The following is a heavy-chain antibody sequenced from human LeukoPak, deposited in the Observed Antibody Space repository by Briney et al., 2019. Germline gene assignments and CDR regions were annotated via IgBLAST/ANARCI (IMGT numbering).Heavy chain of an antibody. J-gene: IGHJ6*03. CDR3: ARVSSGITGTNYYYYYMDV. CDR2: IWYDGSNK. CDR1: GFTFSSYG. Sequence: GGSLRLSCAASGFTFSSYGMHWVRQAPGKGLEWVAVIWYDGSNKYYADSVKGRFTISRDNSKNTLYLQMNSLRAEDTAVYYCARVSSGITGTNYYYYYMDVWGKGTTVTVSS. V-gene: IGHV3-33*01. D-gene: IGHD1-7*01.